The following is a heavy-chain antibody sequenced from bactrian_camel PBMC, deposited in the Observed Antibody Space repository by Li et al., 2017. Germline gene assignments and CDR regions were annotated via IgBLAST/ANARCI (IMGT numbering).Heavy chain of an antibody. Sequence: HVQLVESGGGLVQPGGSLRLSCAASGFTFTNVAMSWVRQAPGKGPELVSTISSDGSDADYADAVKGRFTISRDNAVNTVYLQMNSLKSEDTALYYCATYIRTVGAGTRFWKWGQGTQVTVS. D-gene: IGHD6*01. CDR1: GFTFTNVA. V-gene: IGHV3S7*01. J-gene: IGHJ4*01. CDR3: ATYIRTVGAGTRFWK. CDR2: ISSDGSDA.